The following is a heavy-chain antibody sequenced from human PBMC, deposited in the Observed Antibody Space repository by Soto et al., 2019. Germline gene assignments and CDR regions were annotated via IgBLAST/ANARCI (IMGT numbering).Heavy chain of an antibody. J-gene: IGHJ4*02. Sequence: QVQLVESGGGVVQPGRSLRLSCAASGFTFSSYGMHWVRQAPGKGLEWVAVIWYDGSNKYYADSVKGRFTISRDNSKNTLFLEMNSLRAEDTAVYYCARDSYREDYWGRGSLVTVSA. CDR3: ARDSYREDY. D-gene: IGHD2-2*02. CDR2: IWYDGSNK. V-gene: IGHV3-33*01. CDR1: GFTFSSYG.